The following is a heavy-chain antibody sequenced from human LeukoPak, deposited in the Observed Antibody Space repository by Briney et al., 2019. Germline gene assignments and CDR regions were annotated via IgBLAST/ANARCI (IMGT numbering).Heavy chain of an antibody. Sequence: GGTLRLSCAASGITFSNYGMNWVRQAPGKGLEWVSAISGGGVNTYYADSVKGRFTISRDNSKNTLYLQMNNLRAEDTAVYYCAKGVRYFDWLDYWGQGTLVTVSS. CDR1: GITFSNYG. CDR2: ISGGGVNT. CDR3: AKGVRYFDWLDY. V-gene: IGHV3-23*01. D-gene: IGHD3-9*01. J-gene: IGHJ4*02.